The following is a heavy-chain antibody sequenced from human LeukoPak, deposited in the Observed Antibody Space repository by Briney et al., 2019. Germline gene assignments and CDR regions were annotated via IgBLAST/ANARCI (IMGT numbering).Heavy chain of an antibody. J-gene: IGHJ4*02. Sequence: GGSLRLSCAASGFTFSSYTMSWVRPAPGKGLEWVSAICGSGGSTYYADSVKGRFTTSRDNSKNTLYLQINSVRAEDMAVYYCAKVSPRYFVWLPPDYWGQGTLVTVSS. CDR1: GFTFSSYT. CDR2: ICGSGGST. V-gene: IGHV3-23*01. CDR3: AKVSPRYFVWLPPDY. D-gene: IGHD3-9*01.